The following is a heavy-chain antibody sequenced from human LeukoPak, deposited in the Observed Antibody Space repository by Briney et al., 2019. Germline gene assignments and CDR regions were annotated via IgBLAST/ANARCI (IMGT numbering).Heavy chain of an antibody. CDR1: GFTFSSYA. J-gene: IGHJ4*02. V-gene: IGHV3-23*01. D-gene: IGHD6-6*01. CDR2: ISGSGGST. Sequence: PGGSLRLSCPASGFTFSSYAMSWVRQAPGKGMEWVSAISGSGGSTHYADSVEGRFTISRDNSKNTLYLQMNSRRAEDTAVYYCAKARQPYSSSSGFDYWGQGTLVTVSS. CDR3: AKARQPYSSSSGFDY.